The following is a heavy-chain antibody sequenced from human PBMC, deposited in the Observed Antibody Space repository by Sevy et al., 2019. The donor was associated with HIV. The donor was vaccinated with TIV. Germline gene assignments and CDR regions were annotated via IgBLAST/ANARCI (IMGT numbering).Heavy chain of an antibody. CDR1: GFTFDDYA. D-gene: IGHD6-19*01. J-gene: IGHJ6*02. CDR2: ISWNSGSI. V-gene: IGHV3-9*01. CDR3: ATDITGLAVAGTGYYYYGMDV. Sequence: GGSLRLSCAASGFTFDDYAMHWVRQAPGKGLEWVSGISWNSGSIGYADSVKGRFTISRDNAKNSMYLQMNSLRAEDTGWYYCATDITGLAVAGTGYYYYGMDVWGQGTMVTVSS.